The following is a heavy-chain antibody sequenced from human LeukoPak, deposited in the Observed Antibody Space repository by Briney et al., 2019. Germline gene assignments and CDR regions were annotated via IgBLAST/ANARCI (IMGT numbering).Heavy chain of an antibody. CDR1: GFTFSSYG. Sequence: GGTLRLSRAPSGFTFSSYGMSWVRHAPGKWLEWVLAISGSGGSPYYADSVKGRFTISSDNSTTTLYLQMYSLRPEDRAVYYCARAHPLLGWFDPWGQGTLVTVSS. D-gene: IGHD1-26*01. CDR3: ARAHPLLGWFDP. J-gene: IGHJ5*02. V-gene: IGHV3-23*01. CDR2: ISGSGGSP.